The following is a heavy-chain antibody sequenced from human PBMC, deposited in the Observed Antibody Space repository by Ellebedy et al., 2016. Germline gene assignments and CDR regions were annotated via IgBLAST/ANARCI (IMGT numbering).Heavy chain of an antibody. V-gene: IGHV1-18*01. CDR1: GFTFTDYG. J-gene: IGHJ4*02. Sequence: ASVKVSCKVSGFTFTDYGFIWLRQAPGQGLEWMGWISAYNGNTNYAQKLQGRVTMTTDTSTSTAYMELRSLRSDDTAVYYCARGYDSSGYSSCFDYWGQGTLVTVSS. CDR2: ISAYNGNT. CDR3: ARGYDSSGYSSCFDY. D-gene: IGHD3-22*01.